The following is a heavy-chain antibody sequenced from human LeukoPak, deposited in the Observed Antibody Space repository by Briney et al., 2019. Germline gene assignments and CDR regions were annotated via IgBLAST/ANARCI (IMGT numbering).Heavy chain of an antibody. CDR2: IKEDGSEK. CDR3: ARQRFCDY. J-gene: IGHJ4*02. D-gene: IGHD3-3*01. V-gene: IGHV3-7*01. Sequence: GGSLRLSCAASGFTFSSYWMNWVRQAPGKGLGWVANIKEDGSEKYYVDSVKGRFTISRDNAKNTLYLQMDSLRAEDTAVYYCARQRFCDYWGQGTLVTVSP. CDR1: GFTFSSYW.